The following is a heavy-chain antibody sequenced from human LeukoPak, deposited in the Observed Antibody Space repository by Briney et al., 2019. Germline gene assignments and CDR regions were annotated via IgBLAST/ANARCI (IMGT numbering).Heavy chain of an antibody. J-gene: IGHJ5*02. CDR2: IYYSGST. Sequence: SETLSLTCTVSGGSISSGGYSWSWIRQPPGKGLEWIGYIYYSGSTYYNPSLKSRVTISVDTSKNQFSLKLSSVTAADTAVYYCARVYSSSWSRWFDPWGQGTLVTVSS. CDR1: GGSISSGGYS. CDR3: ARVYSSSWSRWFDP. D-gene: IGHD6-6*01. V-gene: IGHV4-30-4*07.